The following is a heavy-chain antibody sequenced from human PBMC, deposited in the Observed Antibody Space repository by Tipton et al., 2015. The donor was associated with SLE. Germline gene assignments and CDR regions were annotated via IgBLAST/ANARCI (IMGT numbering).Heavy chain of an antibody. D-gene: IGHD6-6*01. CDR1: GDSISSSSYY. CDR3: AGVGRREQLALDY. V-gene: IGHV4-39*07. J-gene: IGHJ4*02. CDR2: IDYSGST. Sequence: TLSLTCTVSGDSISSSSYYWGWLRQPPGKGLEWIGSIDYSGSTYYNPSLKSRVTISVNTSKNQFSLKLSSVTAADTAVYYCAGVGRREQLALDYWGQGTLVPVSS.